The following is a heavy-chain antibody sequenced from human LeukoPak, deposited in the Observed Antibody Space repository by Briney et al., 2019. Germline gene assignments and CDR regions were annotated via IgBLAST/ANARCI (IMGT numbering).Heavy chain of an antibody. CDR1: GYTFTSYY. CDR3: ATLAVAGLIFDH. V-gene: IGHV1-46*01. Sequence: ASVKVSCKASGYTFTSYYMHWVRQAPGQGLEWMGVINPNNGSRTYAPKFQGRVAVTRDTSTSTVYMEMTSLRSEDTAVYYCATLAVAGLIFDHRGQGTLVTVSS. D-gene: IGHD6-19*01. CDR2: INPNNGSR. J-gene: IGHJ4*02.